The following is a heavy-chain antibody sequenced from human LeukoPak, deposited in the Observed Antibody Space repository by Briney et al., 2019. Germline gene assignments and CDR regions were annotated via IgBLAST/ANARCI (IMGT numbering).Heavy chain of an antibody. Sequence: GASVTVSFKSSVYSFSTYDINWVRQAPGQGLEWLGWMRPKKSDTGYARKFQDRVTLTWNISTDTAYMELNSLTPEDTAVYFCAGGPPEDTSSGYWGQGTLVTVSS. D-gene: IGHD3-22*01. CDR3: AGGPPEDTSSGY. CDR1: VYSFSTYD. J-gene: IGHJ4*02. CDR2: MRPKKSDT. V-gene: IGHV1-8*01.